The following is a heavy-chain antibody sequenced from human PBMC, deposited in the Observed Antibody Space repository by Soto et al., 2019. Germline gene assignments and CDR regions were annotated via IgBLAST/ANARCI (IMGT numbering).Heavy chain of an antibody. Sequence: PGGSLRLSCAASGFTFSSYAMHWVRQAPGKGLEWVAVISYDGSNKYYADSAKGRFTISRDNSKNTLYLQMNSLRAEDTAVYYCARDKGRIAVAAYGMDVWGQGTTVTVS. V-gene: IGHV3-30-3*01. CDR3: ARDKGRIAVAAYGMDV. CDR1: GFTFSSYA. CDR2: ISYDGSNK. J-gene: IGHJ6*02. D-gene: IGHD6-19*01.